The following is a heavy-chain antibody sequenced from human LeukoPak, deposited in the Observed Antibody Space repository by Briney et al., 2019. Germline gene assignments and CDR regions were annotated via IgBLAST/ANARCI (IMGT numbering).Heavy chain of an antibody. D-gene: IGHD1-26*01. CDR2: ISWEGDST. Sequence: GGSLRLSCAASGFTFDNYNMHWVRQPPGEGLGWVSLISWEGDSTFYADSVKGRFSISRDNDKNSLYLQMNRLRTQDPAFSFCAKEIPYSAVGARGGFDSWGQGTLVTVSS. CDR1: GFTFDNYN. J-gene: IGHJ4*02. V-gene: IGHV3-43*01. CDR3: AKEIPYSAVGARGGFDS.